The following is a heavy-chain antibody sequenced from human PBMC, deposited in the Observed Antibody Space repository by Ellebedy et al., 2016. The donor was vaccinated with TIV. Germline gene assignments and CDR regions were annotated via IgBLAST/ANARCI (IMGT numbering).Heavy chain of an antibody. CDR1: GSSLTEVA. Sequence: AASVKVSCKISGSSLTEVAIQWVRQAPGKGLECIGGFDPERVETVYAQKFQGRVTLTEDTSTDTAYMELSSLRSEGTAIYFCSKMVAGTGGYFDSWGQGTLVTVSS. J-gene: IGHJ4*02. V-gene: IGHV1-24*01. D-gene: IGHD6-19*01. CDR2: FDPERVET. CDR3: SKMVAGTGGYFDS.